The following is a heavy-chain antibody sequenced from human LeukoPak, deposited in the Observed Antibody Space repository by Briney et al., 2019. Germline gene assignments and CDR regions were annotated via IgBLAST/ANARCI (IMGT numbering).Heavy chain of an antibody. D-gene: IGHD5-18*01. V-gene: IGHV3-23*01. CDR2: IRRSGGST. CDR1: GFTFSSYA. Sequence: GGSLRLSCAVSGFTFSSYAISWVRHAPGGGLGWVSGIRRSGGSTPHADSVKGRFTISRDNSKNILYLQMNSLRAEETAVYYCAKDRDTGIGAYSWGYFDYWGQGTLVTVSS. J-gene: IGHJ4*02. CDR3: AKDRDTGIGAYSWGYFDY.